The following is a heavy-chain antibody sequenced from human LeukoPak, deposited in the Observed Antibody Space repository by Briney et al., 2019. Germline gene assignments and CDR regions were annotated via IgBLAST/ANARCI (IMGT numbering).Heavy chain of an antibody. J-gene: IGHJ4*02. CDR2: INPSGGST. V-gene: IGHV1-46*01. Sequence: ASVKVSCKASGYTFTSYGISWVRQAPGQGLEWMGIINPSGGSTSYAQKFQGRVTMTRDTSTSTVYMELSSLRSEDTAVYYCARGQQLVGSAVGDWGQGTLVTVSS. D-gene: IGHD6-6*01. CDR1: GYTFTSYG. CDR3: ARGQQLVGSAVGD.